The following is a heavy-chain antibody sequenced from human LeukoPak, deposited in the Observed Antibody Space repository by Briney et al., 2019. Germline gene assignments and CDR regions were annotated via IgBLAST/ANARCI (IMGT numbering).Heavy chain of an antibody. D-gene: IGHD6-6*01. CDR2: IYSSGST. V-gene: IGHV4-4*07. Sequence: SETLSLTCTVSGASIRNYYWSWIRRPAGQGLEWIGRIYSSGSTNYNPSLNSRVTMSVDTSKNQFSLKLSSVTAADTAVYYCARYRYSSSFDYWGQGTLVTVSS. J-gene: IGHJ4*02. CDR1: GASIRNYY. CDR3: ARYRYSSSFDY.